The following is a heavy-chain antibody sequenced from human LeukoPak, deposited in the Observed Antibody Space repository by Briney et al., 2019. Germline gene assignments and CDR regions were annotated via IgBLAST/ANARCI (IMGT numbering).Heavy chain of an antibody. Sequence: SGGSLRLSCAASGFTFSSYWMPWVRQAPGKGLVWVSRINSDGSSTSYADSVKGRFTISRDNAKNTLYLQMNSLRAEDTAVYYCARDKRPYYYDSSGYCDYWGQGTLVTVSS. J-gene: IGHJ4*02. CDR2: INSDGSST. V-gene: IGHV3-74*01. D-gene: IGHD3-22*01. CDR3: ARDKRPYYYDSSGYCDY. CDR1: GFTFSSYW.